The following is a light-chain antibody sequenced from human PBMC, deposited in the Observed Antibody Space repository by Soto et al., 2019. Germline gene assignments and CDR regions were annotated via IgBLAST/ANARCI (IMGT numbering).Light chain of an antibody. CDR1: SSDVGGYNY. CDR3: SSYTTTGTWV. Sequence: QSALTQPASVSGSPGQSITISCTGTSSDVGGYNYVSWYQQHPGKAPKLMIYEVSNLPSGVSNRFSGSKSGNTASLTISGLQAEDEADYYCSSYTTTGTWVFGGGTKVTVL. J-gene: IGLJ3*02. CDR2: EVS. V-gene: IGLV2-14*01.